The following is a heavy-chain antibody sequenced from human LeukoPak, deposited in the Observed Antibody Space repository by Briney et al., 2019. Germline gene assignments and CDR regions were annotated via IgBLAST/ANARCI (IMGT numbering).Heavy chain of an antibody. J-gene: IGHJ4*02. CDR1: GGSISSGGYY. V-gene: IGHV4-30-2*01. D-gene: IGHD3-22*01. CDR3: ARGRVPYYYDSSGSFYFDY. CDR2: IYHSGST. Sequence: SETLSLTCTVSGGSISSGGYYWSWIRQPPGKGLEWIGYIYHSGSTYYNPSLKSRVTISVDTSKNQFSLKLSSVTAADTAVYYCARGRVPYYYDSSGSFYFDYWGQGTLVTVSS.